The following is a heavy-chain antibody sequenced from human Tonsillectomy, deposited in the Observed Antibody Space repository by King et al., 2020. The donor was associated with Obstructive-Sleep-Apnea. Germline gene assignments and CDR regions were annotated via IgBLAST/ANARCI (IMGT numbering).Heavy chain of an antibody. CDR3: ARDPGGYCGGDCWSDDAFDI. J-gene: IGHJ3*02. CDR2: ISYDGSNK. V-gene: IGHV3-30*04. D-gene: IGHD2-21*02. Sequence: VQLVESGGGVVQPGRSLRLSCAASGFTFSSYAMHWVRQAPGKGLEWVAVISYDGSNKYYADSVKGRFTISKDNSKNTLYLQMNSLRAEDTAVYYCARDPGGYCGGDCWSDDAFDIWGQGTMVTVSS. CDR1: GFTFSSYA.